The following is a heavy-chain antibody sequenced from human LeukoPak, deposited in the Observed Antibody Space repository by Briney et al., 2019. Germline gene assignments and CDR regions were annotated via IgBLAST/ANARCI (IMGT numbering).Heavy chain of an antibody. CDR2: IYHSGST. CDR1: GGSISSSNW. D-gene: IGHD1-14*01. J-gene: IGHJ5*02. V-gene: IGHV4-4*02. Sequence: PSETLSLTCAVSGGSISSSNWWSWVRQPPGKGLEWIGEIYHSGSTNYNPSLKSRVTISVDKSKNQFSLKLSSVTAADTAVYYCATRDRTGYNNWFDPWGQGTLVTVSS. CDR3: ATRDRTGYNNWFDP.